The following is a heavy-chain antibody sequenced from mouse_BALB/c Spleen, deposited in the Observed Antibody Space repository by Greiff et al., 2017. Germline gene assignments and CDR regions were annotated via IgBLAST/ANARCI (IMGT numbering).Heavy chain of an antibody. CDR2: ISSGGGST. Sequence: DVKLVESGGGLVKPGGSLKLSCAASGFAFSSYDMSWVRQTPEKRLEWVAYISSGGGSTYYPDTVKGRFTITRDNAKNTLYLQMSSLKSEDTAMYYCARETCATYAMDYWGQRTSVTVSS. CDR1: GFAFSSYD. J-gene: IGHJ4*01. D-gene: IGHD1-1*01. V-gene: IGHV5-12-1*01. CDR3: ARETCATYAMDY.